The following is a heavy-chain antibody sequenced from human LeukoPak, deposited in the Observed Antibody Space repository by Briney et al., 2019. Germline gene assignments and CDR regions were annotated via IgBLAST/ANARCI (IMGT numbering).Heavy chain of an antibody. D-gene: IGHD3-22*01. CDR2: ISANSGKT. Sequence: GASVKVSCKTSGYTFSSHGITWVRQAPGQGLEWMGWISANSGKTYYAQKSQGRVTMTTDTSTSTAYMELGSLRSDDTAVYYCARPNNYYDDNGYYNYFDPWGQGTLVTVSS. CDR1: GYTFSSHG. J-gene: IGHJ5*02. V-gene: IGHV1-18*01. CDR3: ARPNNYYDDNGYYNYFDP.